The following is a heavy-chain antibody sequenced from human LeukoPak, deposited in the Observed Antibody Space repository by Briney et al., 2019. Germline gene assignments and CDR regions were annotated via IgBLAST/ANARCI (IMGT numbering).Heavy chain of an antibody. CDR1: GFTFSTYW. CDR3: ARASTTVPNLLDN. Sequence: GGSLRLSCVASGFTFSTYWMHWVGQAPGKGLLWVSRLSGDGSSTRFADSLKGRFTISRDNAKNTLYLQMNSLRAEDTAVYFCARASTTVPNLLDNWGQGTLVIVSS. J-gene: IGHJ4*02. D-gene: IGHD4-17*01. CDR2: LSGDGSST. V-gene: IGHV3-74*01.